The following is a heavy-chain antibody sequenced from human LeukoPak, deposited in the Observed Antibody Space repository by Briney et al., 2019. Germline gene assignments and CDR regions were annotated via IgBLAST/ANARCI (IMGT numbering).Heavy chain of an antibody. V-gene: IGHV4-59*01. CDR3: AREISSGSGPDY. CDR1: GGFISSYY. CDR2: IYYSGST. Sequence: PSETLSLTCTVSGGFISSYYWSWIRQPPGKGLEWIGYIYYSGSTNYNPSLKSRVTISVDTSKNQFSLKLSSVTAADTAVYYCAREISSGSGPDYWGQGTLVTVSS. J-gene: IGHJ4*02. D-gene: IGHD3-22*01.